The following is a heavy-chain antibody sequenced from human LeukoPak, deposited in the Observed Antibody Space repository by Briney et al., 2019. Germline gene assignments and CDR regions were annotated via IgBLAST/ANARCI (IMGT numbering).Heavy chain of an antibody. CDR1: GGSISSSSYY. V-gene: IGHV4-39*01. CDR2: IYYSGST. J-gene: IGHJ3*02. Sequence: PSETLSLTCTVSGGSISSSSYYWGWIRQPPGKGLEWIGSIYYSGSTYYNPSLKSRVTISVDTSKNQFSLKLSSVTAADTAVYYCARHQFRGPMDYDFWSGYSDDAFDIWGQGTMVTVSS. D-gene: IGHD3-3*01. CDR3: ARHQFRGPMDYDFWSGYSDDAFDI.